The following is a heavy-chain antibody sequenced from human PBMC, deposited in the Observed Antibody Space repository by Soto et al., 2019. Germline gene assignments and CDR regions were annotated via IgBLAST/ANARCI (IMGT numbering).Heavy chain of an antibody. Sequence: GSLRLSCATSGFTFSSYPMNWVRQAPGKGLEWVSGISAGGDSTYYADSVKGRFTIFRDNSKNSVYLQMNSLRAEDTAVYYCARRVWGQGTLVTVS. J-gene: IGHJ4*02. CDR3: ARRV. CDR1: GFTFSSYP. CDR2: ISAGGDST. V-gene: IGHV3-23*01.